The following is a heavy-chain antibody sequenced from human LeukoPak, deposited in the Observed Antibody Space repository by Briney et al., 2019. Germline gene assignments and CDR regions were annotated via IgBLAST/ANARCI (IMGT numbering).Heavy chain of an antibody. Sequence: PSETLSLTCTVSGGSISSYYWSWLRQPPGKGLEWIGYIYYSGSTNYNPSLKSRVTISVDTSKNQFSLKLSSVTAADTAVYYCARDRRNSWYNYYGMDVWGQGTTVTVSS. CDR1: GGSISSYY. D-gene: IGHD6-13*01. CDR2: IYYSGST. V-gene: IGHV4-59*01. J-gene: IGHJ6*02. CDR3: ARDRRNSWYNYYGMDV.